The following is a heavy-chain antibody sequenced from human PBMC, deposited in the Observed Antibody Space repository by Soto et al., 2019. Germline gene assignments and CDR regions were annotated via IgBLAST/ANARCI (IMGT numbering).Heavy chain of an antibody. CDR3: ARDRVFDY. CDR2: LSAIDSTI. Sequence: EVQLVESGGGVIQPGASVRLSCAASGFTFRSYDMNWVRQAPGKGLEWVTYLSAIDSTIYYVDSVKGRFTISQDNAKNSLYLQMNVLIAEETDVYYCARDRVFDYWGQGTLVTVSS. J-gene: IGHJ4*02. CDR1: GFTFRSYD. V-gene: IGHV3-48*03.